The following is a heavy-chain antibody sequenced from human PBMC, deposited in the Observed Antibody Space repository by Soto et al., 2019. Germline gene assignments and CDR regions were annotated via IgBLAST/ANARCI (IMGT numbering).Heavy chain of an antibody. J-gene: IGHJ4*02. D-gene: IGHD4-17*01. Sequence: SQKMSEHWTVAEGSSIGYYWSWIRQPTGKGLEWIGYIYYSGSTNYNPSLQSRVTISVDTSKNQFSLKLSSVTAADTAVYYCARVAGGDYVDYWGQGTLVTVSS. CDR3: ARVAGGDYVDY. V-gene: IGHV4-59*01. CDR2: IYYSGST. CDR1: EGSSIGYY.